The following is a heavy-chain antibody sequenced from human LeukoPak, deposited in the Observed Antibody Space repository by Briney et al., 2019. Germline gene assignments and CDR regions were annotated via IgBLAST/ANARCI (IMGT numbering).Heavy chain of an antibody. CDR3: AKGPDYYDSSGSPDAFDI. CDR2: ISGSGGST. V-gene: IGHV3-23*01. D-gene: IGHD3-22*01. J-gene: IGHJ3*02. CDR1: GFTFSSYA. Sequence: GGSLRLSCAASGFTFSSYAMSGVRQAPRKGLEWGSAISGSGGSTYYADSVKGRFTISRDNSKNTLYLQMNSLRAEDTAVYYCAKGPDYYDSSGSPDAFDIWGQGTMVTASS.